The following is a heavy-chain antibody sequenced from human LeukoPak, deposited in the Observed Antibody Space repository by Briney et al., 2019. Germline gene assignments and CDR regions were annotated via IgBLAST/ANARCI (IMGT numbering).Heavy chain of an antibody. Sequence: SETLSLTCTVSGGSISSYYWSWIRQPPGKGLEWIGYIYYSGSTNYNPSLKSRVTMSVDTSKNQFSLKLSSVTAADTAVYYCARDRGLARPLDYWGQGTLVTVSS. D-gene: IGHD3-16*01. V-gene: IGHV4-59*12. J-gene: IGHJ4*02. CDR3: ARDRGLARPLDY. CDR1: GGSISSYY. CDR2: IYYSGST.